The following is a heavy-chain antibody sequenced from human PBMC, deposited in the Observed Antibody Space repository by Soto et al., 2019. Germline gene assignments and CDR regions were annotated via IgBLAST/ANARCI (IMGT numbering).Heavy chain of an antibody. CDR2: ISYDGSNK. D-gene: IGHD2-2*02. J-gene: IGHJ4*02. CDR3: ARVSCSSTSCYRPPDY. Sequence: GGSVRLSCXASGFTFSSYAMHWVRQAPGKGLEWVAVISYDGSNKYYADSVKGRFTISRDNSKNTLYLQMNSLRAEDTAVYYCARVSCSSTSCYRPPDYWGQGTLVTVSS. V-gene: IGHV3-30-3*01. CDR1: GFTFSSYA.